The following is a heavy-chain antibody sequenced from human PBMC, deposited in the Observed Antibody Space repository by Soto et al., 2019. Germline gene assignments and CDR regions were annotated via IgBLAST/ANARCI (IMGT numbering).Heavy chain of an antibody. J-gene: IGHJ6*03. CDR3: ARGGISHWAYFYYMDV. V-gene: IGHV4-59*08. CDR1: GGSISSHY. D-gene: IGHD2-21*01. Sequence: SETLSLTCTVSGGSISSHYWSWIRQPPGQGLEWIGYVYYSGSTNYNPSLKSRVTMSVDTSKNQFSLTLSSVTAADTAAYFCARGGISHWAYFYYMDVWDRGTTVTVSS. CDR2: VYYSGST.